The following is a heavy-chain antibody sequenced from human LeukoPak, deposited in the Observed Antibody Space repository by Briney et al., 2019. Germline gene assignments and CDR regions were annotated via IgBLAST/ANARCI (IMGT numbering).Heavy chain of an antibody. CDR1: GGTFSSYA. J-gene: IGHJ4*02. V-gene: IGHV1-69*04. D-gene: IGHD6-19*01. CDR2: IIPIFGIA. Sequence: SVKVSCKASGGTFSSYAISWVRQAPGQGLEWMGRIIPIFGIANYAQKFQGRVTITADKSTSTAYMELSSLRSEDTAVYYCARAPDEGSGWYYFDCWGQGTLVTVSS. CDR3: ARAPDEGSGWYYFDC.